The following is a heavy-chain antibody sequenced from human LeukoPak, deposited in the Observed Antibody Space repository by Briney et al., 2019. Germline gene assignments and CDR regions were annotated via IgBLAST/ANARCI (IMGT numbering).Heavy chain of an antibody. D-gene: IGHD4-17*01. Sequence: SETLSLTCTVSGGSMSSYYWIWIRQPAGKGLEWIGRIYTSGSTNYNPSLKSRVTMSIDTSKNQFSLKLTSVTAADTAVYYCARGGAMATVTTYNWFDPWGQGTLVTVSS. J-gene: IGHJ5*02. V-gene: IGHV4-4*07. CDR3: ARGGAMATVTTYNWFDP. CDR1: GGSMSSYY. CDR2: IYTSGST.